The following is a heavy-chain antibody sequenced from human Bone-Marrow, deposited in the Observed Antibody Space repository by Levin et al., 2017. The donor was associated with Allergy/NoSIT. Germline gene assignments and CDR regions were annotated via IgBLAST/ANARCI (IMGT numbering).Heavy chain of an antibody. CDR2: MSYDGSKQ. V-gene: IGHV3-30-3*01. CDR3: ATEVDTPMVYGTGYFDY. CDR1: GFTFNTYT. Sequence: GESLKISCAASGFTFNTYTMHWVRQAPGKGLEWVALMSYDGSKQYYADSVEGRFTISRDNSKNTLFLQMNSLRTEDTAVYYCATEVDTPMVYGTGYFDYWGQGTLVTVFS. D-gene: IGHD5-18*01. J-gene: IGHJ4*02.